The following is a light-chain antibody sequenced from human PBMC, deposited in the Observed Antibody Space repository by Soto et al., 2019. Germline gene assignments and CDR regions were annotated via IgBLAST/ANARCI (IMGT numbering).Light chain of an antibody. CDR1: SSDVGGYNY. CDR2: EVS. CDR3: SSYTTSRSWV. V-gene: IGLV2-14*01. J-gene: IGLJ3*02. Sequence: QSALTQPASVSGTPGQSITISCTGTSSDVGGYNYVSWFQQYPGKAPKLMIYEVSNRPSGISNRFSGSKSGNTASLTISGLRAGDEADYYCSSYTTSRSWVFGGGTKLTVL.